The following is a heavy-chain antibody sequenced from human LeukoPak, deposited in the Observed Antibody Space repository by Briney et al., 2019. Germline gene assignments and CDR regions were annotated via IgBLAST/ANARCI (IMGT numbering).Heavy chain of an antibody. Sequence: GGSLRLSCAASGFTFSSYGMSWVRQAPGKGLEWVSSISSSSSYIYYADSVKGRFTISRDNAKNSLHLQMNSLRAEDTAVYYCARESDYGGYAFDYWGQGTLVTVSS. D-gene: IGHD4-23*01. CDR1: GFTFSSYG. CDR2: ISSSSSYI. V-gene: IGHV3-21*01. J-gene: IGHJ4*02. CDR3: ARESDYGGYAFDY.